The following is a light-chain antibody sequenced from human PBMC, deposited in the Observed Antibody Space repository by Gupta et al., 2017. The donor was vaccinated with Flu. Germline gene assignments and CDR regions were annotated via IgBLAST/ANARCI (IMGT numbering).Light chain of an antibody. CDR2: TAS. CDR3: QQSYSAPPLWT. V-gene: IGKV1-39*01. Sequence: DIQMTQSPSSLSASIGDRVTITCRASRSIYNYLNWYQQKPGKAPKLLIYTASSLQSGVPSRFTGSGSGTDFTLTISRLQPEDFATYYCQQSYSAPPLWTFGQGTQVEVK. CDR1: RSIYNY. J-gene: IGKJ1*01.